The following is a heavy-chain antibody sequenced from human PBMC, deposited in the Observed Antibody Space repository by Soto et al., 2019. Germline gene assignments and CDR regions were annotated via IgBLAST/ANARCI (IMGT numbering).Heavy chain of an antibody. J-gene: IGHJ6*02. Sequence: GASVKVSCKASGYTFTGYYMHWVRQAPGQGLEWMGWINPNSGGTNYAQKFQGWVTMTRDTSISTAYMELSRLRSDDTAVYYCARGFIARYYYGSGNPPPFYYGMDVWGQGTTVTVSS. CDR3: ARGFIARYYYGSGNPPPFYYGMDV. CDR2: INPNSGGT. CDR1: GYTFTGYY. V-gene: IGHV1-2*04. D-gene: IGHD3-10*01.